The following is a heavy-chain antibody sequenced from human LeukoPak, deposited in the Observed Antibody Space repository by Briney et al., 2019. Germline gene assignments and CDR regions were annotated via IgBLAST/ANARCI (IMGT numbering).Heavy chain of an antibody. CDR1: GFTFSTYS. CDR2: ITRSSHYL. Sequence: PGGSLRLSCAASGFTFSTYSMHWVRQSPGKGLEWVSSITRSSHYLYYADSVKGRFTISRDDAKNSLYLQLDSLRAEDTAVYYCARDYCGGLSCYATLFDYWGQGTLVTVSS. J-gene: IGHJ4*02. V-gene: IGHV3-21*01. D-gene: IGHD2-15*01. CDR3: ARDYCGGLSCYATLFDY.